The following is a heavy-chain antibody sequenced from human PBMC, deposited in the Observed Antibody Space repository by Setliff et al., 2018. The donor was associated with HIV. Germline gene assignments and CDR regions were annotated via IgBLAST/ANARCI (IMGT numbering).Heavy chain of an antibody. Sequence: SVKVSCKASGGTVSSYAINWVRQAPGQGLEWMGGIIPIFGPANYAQKFQGRITMTRDTSTSTVYMELSSLRSEDTAVYYCARGGSQWLVPDYWGQGTLVTVSS. CDR2: IIPIFGPA. D-gene: IGHD6-19*01. CDR3: ARGGSQWLVPDY. V-gene: IGHV1-69*05. CDR1: GGTVSSYA. J-gene: IGHJ4*02.